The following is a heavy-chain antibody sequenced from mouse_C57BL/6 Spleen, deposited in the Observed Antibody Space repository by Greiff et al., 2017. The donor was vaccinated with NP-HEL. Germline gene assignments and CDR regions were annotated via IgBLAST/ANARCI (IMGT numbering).Heavy chain of an antibody. CDR3: ARGITTAHAMEY. CDR2: INYDGSST. V-gene: IGHV5-16*01. CDR1: GFTFSDYY. J-gene: IGHJ4*01. Sequence: EVMLVASEGGLVQPGSSMKLSCTASGFTFSDYYMAWVRQVPEQGLEWVANINYDGSSTYYLDSLKSRFIISRDIATHILYLQMSRLKSEDTATYYCARGITTAHAMEYWGQGTSVTPSP. D-gene: IGHD1-2*01.